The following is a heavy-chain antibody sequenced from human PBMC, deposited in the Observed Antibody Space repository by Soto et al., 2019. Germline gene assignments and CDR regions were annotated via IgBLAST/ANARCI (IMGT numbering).Heavy chain of an antibody. CDR2: FSSGGGGT. Sequence: GGSLRLSCTASGFTFSNYAMSWVRQAPGKGLEWVSTFSSGGGGTYYADSVKGHFTISRDNSKNTLSLQMNSLRAEDTAVYYCTKANRYCSGANCFTFDYWGLGTLVPSPQ. J-gene: IGHJ4*02. V-gene: IGHV3-23*01. CDR1: GFTFSNYA. CDR3: TKANRYCSGANCFTFDY. D-gene: IGHD2-15*01.